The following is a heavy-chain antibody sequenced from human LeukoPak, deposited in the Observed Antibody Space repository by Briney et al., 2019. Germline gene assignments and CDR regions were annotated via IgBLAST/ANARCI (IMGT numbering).Heavy chain of an antibody. V-gene: IGHV3-30-3*01. CDR1: GFTFSSYA. CDR3: AREKTVGGIDY. CDR2: ISYDGSNK. Sequence: GGSLRLSCAASGFTFSSYAMHWVRQAPGKGLEWVAVISYDGSNKYYADSVKGRFTISRDNSKNTLYLQMNSLRAEDTAVYYCAREKTVGGIDYWGQGTLVTVSS. J-gene: IGHJ4*02.